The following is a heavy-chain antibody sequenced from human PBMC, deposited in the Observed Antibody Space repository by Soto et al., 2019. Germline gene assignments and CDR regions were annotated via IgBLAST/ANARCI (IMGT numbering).Heavy chain of an antibody. J-gene: IGHJ6*02. CDR1: GYSFTSYW. CDR3: ARLCTGSTSCYTYYYYGMDV. V-gene: IGHV5-51*01. CDR2: IYPGDSDT. D-gene: IGHD2-2*01. Sequence: GESLKISCKGSGYSFTSYWIGWVRQMPGKGLEWMGIIYPGDSDTRYSPSFQGQVTISADKSISAAYLQWSSLKASDTAMYYCARLCTGSTSCYTYYYYGMDVWGQGTTVTVSS.